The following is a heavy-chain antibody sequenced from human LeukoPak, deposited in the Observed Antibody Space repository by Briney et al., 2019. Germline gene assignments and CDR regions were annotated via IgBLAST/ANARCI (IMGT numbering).Heavy chain of an antibody. V-gene: IGHV4-34*01. D-gene: IGHD6-19*01. Sequence: SETLSLTCAVYGGSFSGYYWSWIRQPPGKGLEWIGEINHSGSTNYNPSLKSRVTISVDTSKNQFSLKLSSVTAADTAVYYCAREVIAVAGAPYSDLGGRGTGVTVPS. J-gene: IGHJ2*01. CDR3: AREVIAVAGAPYSDL. CDR2: INHSGST. CDR1: GGSFSGYY.